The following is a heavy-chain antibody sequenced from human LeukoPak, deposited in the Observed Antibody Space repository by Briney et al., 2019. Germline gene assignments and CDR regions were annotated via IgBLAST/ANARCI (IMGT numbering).Heavy chain of an antibody. CDR2: INPSGGST. CDR3: ARDCGGDCYSRYFQH. D-gene: IGHD2-21*02. J-gene: IGHJ1*01. CDR1: GYTFTSYY. Sequence: ASVKVSCKASGYTFTSYYMHWVRQAPGQGLEWMGIINPSGGSTSYAQKFQGRVTTTRDTSTSPVYMELSSLRSEDTAVYYCARDCGGDCYSRYFQHWGQGTLVTVSS. V-gene: IGHV1-46*01.